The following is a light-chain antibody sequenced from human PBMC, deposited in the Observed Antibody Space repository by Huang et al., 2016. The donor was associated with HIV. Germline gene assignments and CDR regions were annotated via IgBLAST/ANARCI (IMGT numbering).Light chain of an antibody. J-gene: IGKJ2*01. Sequence: DIQMTQSPSSLSASVGDRVNISCRASQIISTYIIWYQQKPGQTPQLLIYDASSVQRGVPSRFGDSGSGTDFTLTISSLQPEDFATYYCQQSHSTPYTFGQGTKLEIK. CDR2: DAS. CDR1: QIISTY. V-gene: IGKV1-39*01. CDR3: QQSHSTPYT.